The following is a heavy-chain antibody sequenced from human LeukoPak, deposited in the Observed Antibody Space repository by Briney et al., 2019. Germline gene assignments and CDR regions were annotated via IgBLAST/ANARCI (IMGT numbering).Heavy chain of an antibody. CDR2: ISSSSSYI. CDR1: GFTFSSYS. Sequence: PGGSLRLSCAASGFTFSSYSMNWVRQAPGKGLEWVSSISSSSSYIYHADSVKGRFTTSRDNAKNSLYLQMNSLRAEDTAVYYCARDSPFGIAAAPYYFDYWGQGTLVTVSS. CDR3: ARDSPFGIAAAPYYFDY. V-gene: IGHV3-21*01. J-gene: IGHJ4*02. D-gene: IGHD6-13*01.